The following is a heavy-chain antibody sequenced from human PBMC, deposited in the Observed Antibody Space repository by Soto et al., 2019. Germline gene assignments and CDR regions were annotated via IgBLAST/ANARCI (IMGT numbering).Heavy chain of an antibody. CDR3: ATLQQLPNYYYGMDV. CDR2: IIPIFGTA. V-gene: IGHV1-69*12. Sequence: QVQLVQSGAEVKKPGSSVKVSCKASGGTFSRYGISWVRQAPGQGLEWMGGIIPIFGTANYAQKFQGRVTITADESTSTAYMELSSLRSEDTAVYYCATLQQLPNYYYGMDVWGHGTTVTVSS. CDR1: GGTFSRYG. J-gene: IGHJ6*02. D-gene: IGHD6-13*01.